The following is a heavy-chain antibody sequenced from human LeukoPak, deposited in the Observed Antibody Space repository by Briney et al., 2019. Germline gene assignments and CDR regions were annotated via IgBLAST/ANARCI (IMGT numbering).Heavy chain of an antibody. J-gene: IGHJ4*02. CDR1: GGTFSSYA. CDR2: IIPIFDTA. Sequence: ASVKVSCKASGGTFSSYAISWVRQAPGQGLEWMGGIIPIFDTANYAQKFQGRVTITADESTSTAYMELSSLRSEDTAVYYCARDGGRDGYNFIWGQGTLVTVSS. CDR3: ARDGGRDGYNFI. D-gene: IGHD5-24*01. V-gene: IGHV1-69*01.